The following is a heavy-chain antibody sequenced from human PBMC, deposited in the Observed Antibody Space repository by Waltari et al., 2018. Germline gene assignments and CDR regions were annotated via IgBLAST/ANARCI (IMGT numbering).Heavy chain of an antibody. CDR2: ISGNGNDR. Sequence: QVQLVESGGGVVQPGMSLRLSCVGSGFTFGTYAVHWVRQAPGKGLGWVAVISGNGNDRYHEDSVKGRFTISRDNSRSTVYLQMNSLTVEDTAVFYCTRDRVGGSHYFGMDVWGQGTTVTVSS. CDR3: TRDRVGGSHYFGMDV. J-gene: IGHJ6*02. CDR1: GFTFGTYA. D-gene: IGHD1-26*01. V-gene: IGHV3-30-3*01.